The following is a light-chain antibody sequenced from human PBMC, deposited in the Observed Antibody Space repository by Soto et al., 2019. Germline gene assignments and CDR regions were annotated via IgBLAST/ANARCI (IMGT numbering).Light chain of an antibody. J-gene: IGLJ2*01. CDR3: EAWDDRLKGSVV. CDR2: LND. CDR1: SSNIGRST. V-gene: IGLV1-44*01. Sequence: QSVLTQPPSASGTPGQTVTISCSGSSSNIGRSTVNWYQQLPGTAPRLLIYLNDQRPSGVPDRFSGSKSGTSASLAISGLQSEDEADYYCEAWDDRLKGSVVFGGGTKL.